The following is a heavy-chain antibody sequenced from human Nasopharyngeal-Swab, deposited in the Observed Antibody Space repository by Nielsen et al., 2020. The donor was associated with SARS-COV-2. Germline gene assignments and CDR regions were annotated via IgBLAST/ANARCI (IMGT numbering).Heavy chain of an antibody. Sequence: GSSLKISCAASGFTSSSYTMSWVRPAPGKGLGWVSGVSGSGGTTKYADSVKGRFTISSDNSKNNLYLQMHSLRVDVTAVYYCAKDRYCICGACYFSGFDYWGLGTLVTVSS. D-gene: IGHD2-15*01. V-gene: IGHV3-23*01. CDR2: VSGSGGTT. CDR1: GFTSSSYT. J-gene: IGHJ4*02. CDR3: AKDRYCICGACYFSGFDY.